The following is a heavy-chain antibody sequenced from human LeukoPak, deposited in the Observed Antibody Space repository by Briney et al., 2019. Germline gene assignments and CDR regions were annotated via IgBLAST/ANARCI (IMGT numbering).Heavy chain of an antibody. Sequence: PGGSLRLSCAASGFTFSSYAMSWVRQAPGKGLEWVSAISGSGGSTYYADSVKGRFTISRDNSKNTLYLQMNSLRAEDTAVYYCAKASRYYDILTLDYWGQGTLVTVSP. D-gene: IGHD3-9*01. CDR1: GFTFSSYA. V-gene: IGHV3-23*01. CDR2: ISGSGGST. J-gene: IGHJ4*02. CDR3: AKASRYYDILTLDY.